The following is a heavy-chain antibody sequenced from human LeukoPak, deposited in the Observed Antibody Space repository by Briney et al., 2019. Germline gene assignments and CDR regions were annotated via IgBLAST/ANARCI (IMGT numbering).Heavy chain of an antibody. CDR2: ISYDGSNK. D-gene: IGHD4-17*01. CDR3: ARDPNGDYIGTFDM. CDR1: GFTFSSYA. Sequence: GGSLRLSCAASGFTFSSYAMHWVRQAPGKGLEWVAVISYDGSNKYYADSVKGRFTISRDNSKNTLYLQMNSLRVDDTAMYFCARDPNGDYIGTFDMRGRGTMVSVSS. J-gene: IGHJ3*02. V-gene: IGHV3-30-3*01.